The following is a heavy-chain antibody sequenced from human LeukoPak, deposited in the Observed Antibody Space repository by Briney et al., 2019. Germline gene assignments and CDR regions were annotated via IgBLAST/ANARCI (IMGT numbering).Heavy chain of an antibody. CDR3: ARDEYYYDSSGYLYYYMDV. J-gene: IGHJ6*03. CDR2: ISAYNGNT. V-gene: IGHV1-18*01. CDR1: GYTFTSYG. D-gene: IGHD3-22*01. Sequence: ASVKDSCKASGYTFTSYGISWVRQAPGQGLEWMGWISAYNGNTNYAQKLQGRVTMTTDTSTSTAYMELRSLRSDDTAVYYCARDEYYYDSSGYLYYYMDVWGKGTTVTVSS.